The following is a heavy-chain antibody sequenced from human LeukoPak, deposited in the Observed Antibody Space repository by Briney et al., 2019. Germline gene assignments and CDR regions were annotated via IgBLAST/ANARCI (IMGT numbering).Heavy chain of an antibody. CDR2: INSDGSST. CDR3: ARVTSVTGTIFDS. V-gene: IGHV3-74*01. CDR1: GFTFSSCW. Sequence: GGSLRLSCAASGFTFSSCWMHWVRQAPGKGLVWVARINSDGSSTSYADSVKGRFTISRDNAKNTLYLQMSSLRAEDTAVYYCARVTSVTGTIFDSWGQGTLVTVSP. J-gene: IGHJ4*02. D-gene: IGHD1-7*01.